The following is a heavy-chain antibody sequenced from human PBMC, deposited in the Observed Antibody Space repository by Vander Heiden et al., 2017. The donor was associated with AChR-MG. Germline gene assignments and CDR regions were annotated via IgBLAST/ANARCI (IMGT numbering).Heavy chain of an antibody. CDR3: AAHDRGSTVTTYWFDP. Sequence: EVQLLESGGGLVQPGGSLRLSCAASGFTFSSYAMSWVRQAPGKGLEWVSAISGSGGSTYYADSVKGRFTISRDNSKNTLYLQMNSLRAEDTAVYYCAAHDRGSTVTTYWFDPWGQGTLVTVSS. CDR2: ISGSGGST. D-gene: IGHD4-4*01. V-gene: IGHV3-23*01. CDR1: GFTFSSYA. J-gene: IGHJ5*02.